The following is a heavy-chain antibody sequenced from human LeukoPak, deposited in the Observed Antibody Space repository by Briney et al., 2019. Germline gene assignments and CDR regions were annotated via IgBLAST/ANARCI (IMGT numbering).Heavy chain of an antibody. Sequence: SSETLSLTCAVYGGSFSGYYWSWIRQPPGKGLEWIGEINHSGSTNYNPSLKSRVTISVDTSKNQFSLKLSSVTAADTAVYYCARFEPAAIFFDYWGQGTLVTVSS. J-gene: IGHJ4*02. CDR1: GGSFSGYY. D-gene: IGHD2-2*02. V-gene: IGHV4-34*01. CDR2: INHSGST. CDR3: ARFEPAAIFFDY.